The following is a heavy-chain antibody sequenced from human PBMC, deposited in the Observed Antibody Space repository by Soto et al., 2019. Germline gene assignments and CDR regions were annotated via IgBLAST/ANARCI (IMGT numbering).Heavy chain of an antibody. D-gene: IGHD2-8*01. CDR3: ASGGPMGY. CDR2: ISSISSSTI. CDR1: GFTFSSYS. Sequence: PGGSLRLSCAASGFTFSSYSMNWVRQAPGKGLEWVSYISSISSSTISYAESVKGRFTISRDNAKNSLYLQMNSLRAEDTAVYYCASGGPMGYWGQGTPVTVSS. J-gene: IGHJ4*02. V-gene: IGHV3-48*01.